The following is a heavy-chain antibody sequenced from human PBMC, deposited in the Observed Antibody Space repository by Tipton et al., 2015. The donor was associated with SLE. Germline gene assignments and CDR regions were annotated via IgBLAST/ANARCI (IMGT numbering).Heavy chain of an antibody. CDR2: INTDGSST. CDR1: GFTFSSSW. J-gene: IGHJ6*02. V-gene: IGHV3-74*01. D-gene: IGHD2-2*01. Sequence: SLRLSCAASGFTFSSSWMHWVRQAPGKGLVWVSRINTDGSSTNYADSVKGRFTISRDNAKNTLYLQMNSLTAEDTAVYYCASMIVVIPVEARRDGMDVWGQGTTVTVSS. CDR3: ASMIVVIPVEARRDGMDV.